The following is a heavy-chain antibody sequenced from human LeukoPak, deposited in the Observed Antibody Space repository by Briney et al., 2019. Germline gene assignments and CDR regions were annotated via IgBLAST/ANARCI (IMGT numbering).Heavy chain of an antibody. CDR2: INPNSGGT. V-gene: IGHV1-2*02. CDR1: GYTFTSYD. D-gene: IGHD1-14*01. Sequence: ASVKVSCKASGYTFTSYDINWVRQATGQGLEWMGWINPNSGGTNYAQKFQGRVTMTRDTSISTAYMELSRLRSDDTAAYYCAGTSPVSHHLLHYFDYWGQGTLVTVSS. CDR3: AGTSPVSHHLLHYFDY. J-gene: IGHJ4*02.